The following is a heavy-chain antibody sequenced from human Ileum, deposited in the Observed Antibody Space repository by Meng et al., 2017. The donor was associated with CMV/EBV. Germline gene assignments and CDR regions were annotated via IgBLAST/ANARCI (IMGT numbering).Heavy chain of an antibody. CDR1: GFTVSNYA. CDR3: ARGDDSSGYHLNY. J-gene: IGHJ4*02. Sequence: GESLKISCAASGFTVSNYAIHWARQAPGKGLEWVSYISSSSGMIHYADSVKGRFTISRDNAKNTLYLQMNSLRAEDTAVYYYARGDDSSGYHLNYWGRGTLVTVSS. D-gene: IGHD3-22*01. V-gene: IGHV3-48*04. CDR2: ISSSSGMI.